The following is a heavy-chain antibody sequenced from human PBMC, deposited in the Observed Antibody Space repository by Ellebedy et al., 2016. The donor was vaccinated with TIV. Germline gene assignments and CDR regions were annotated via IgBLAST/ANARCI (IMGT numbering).Heavy chain of an antibody. D-gene: IGHD2-15*01. CDR2: ISHSGST. Sequence: MPSETLSLTCGVYRGSFSGHYWNWIRQAPGKGLEWIGEISHSGSTNYSPSLKRRVTISVDKSRNQFSLKLTSVTAADTAVYYCARGYCSGGSCGYFDYWGQGTLVTVSS. J-gene: IGHJ4*02. V-gene: IGHV4-34*01. CDR3: ARGYCSGGSCGYFDY. CDR1: RGSFSGHY.